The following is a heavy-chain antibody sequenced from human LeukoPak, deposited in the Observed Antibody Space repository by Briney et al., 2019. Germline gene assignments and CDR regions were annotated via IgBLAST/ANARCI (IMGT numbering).Heavy chain of an antibody. D-gene: IGHD4-11*01. CDR1: GCSISGGY. CDR2: VYTSGST. J-gene: IGHJ4*02. Sequence: SETLSLTCTVSGCSISGGYWSWIRQPPGRGLEWIGYVYTSGSTNYNPSLKSRVTISVDTSKSQFALKLSSVTAADTTVDYCAKSYFDYSTYYSYYFNLWGQGALVTVSS. V-gene: IGHV4-4*09. CDR3: AKSYFDYSTYYSYYFNL.